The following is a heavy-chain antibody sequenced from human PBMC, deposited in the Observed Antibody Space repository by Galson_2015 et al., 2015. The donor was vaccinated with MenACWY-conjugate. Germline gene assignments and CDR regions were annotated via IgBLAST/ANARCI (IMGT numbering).Heavy chain of an antibody. J-gene: IGHJ4*02. V-gene: IGHV3-48*01. CDR1: GFSFNTYR. CDR2: INPRSTVT. Sequence: SLRLSCAASGFSFNTYRMNWVRQAPGKGLEWVSYINPRSTVTYYADSLTGRFTISRDNSKNTLYLQMNSLGAEDTAVYYCAKDAQYSYRYGGPYHFDYWGQGTLVTVSS. CDR3: AKDAQYSYRYGGPYHFDY. D-gene: IGHD5-18*01.